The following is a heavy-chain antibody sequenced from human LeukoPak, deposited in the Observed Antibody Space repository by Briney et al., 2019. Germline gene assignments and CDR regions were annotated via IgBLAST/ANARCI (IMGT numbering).Heavy chain of an antibody. D-gene: IGHD2-2*01. J-gene: IGHJ4*02. CDR3: ARTGYWCSSTSCLYYFDY. CDR2: ISWNSGSI. CDR1: GFTFDDYA. V-gene: IGHV3-9*03. Sequence: GGSLRLSCAASGFTFDDYAMHWVRQAPGKGLEWVSGISWNSGSIGYADSVKGRFTISRDNAKNSLYLQMNSLRAEDMALYYCARTGYWCSSTSCLYYFDYWGQGTLVTVSS.